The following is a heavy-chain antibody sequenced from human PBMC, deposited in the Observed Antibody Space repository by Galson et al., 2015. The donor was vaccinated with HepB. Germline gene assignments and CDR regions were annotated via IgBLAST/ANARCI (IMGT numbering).Heavy chain of an antibody. V-gene: IGHV1-2*06. D-gene: IGHD4/OR15-4a*01. CDR2: INANSGGT. J-gene: IGHJ6*02. CDR1: GYPFSVYY. CDR3: AREKVIMVRPYYYGMDV. Sequence: SVKVSCKASGYPFSVYYIHWLRQAPGQGLEWVGRINANSGGTNYAQKFEGRVTMTRDTSSTTAYMELSRLTSDDTAVYYCAREKVIMVRPYYYGMDVWGQGTTVTVSS.